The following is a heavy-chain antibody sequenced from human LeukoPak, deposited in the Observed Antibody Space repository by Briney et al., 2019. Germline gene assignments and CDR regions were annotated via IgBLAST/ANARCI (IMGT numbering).Heavy chain of an antibody. Sequence: GGSLRLSCAASGFTFSSYGMHWVRQAPGKGLEWVAFIHYDGTNQYYADSVKGRFTISRDNFKNTLYLQMNSLRVEDTALYYCVNSGFDPWGQGTLVTVSS. CDR2: IHYDGTNQ. J-gene: IGHJ5*02. CDR3: VNSGFDP. V-gene: IGHV3-30*02. D-gene: IGHD3-10*01. CDR1: GFTFSSYG.